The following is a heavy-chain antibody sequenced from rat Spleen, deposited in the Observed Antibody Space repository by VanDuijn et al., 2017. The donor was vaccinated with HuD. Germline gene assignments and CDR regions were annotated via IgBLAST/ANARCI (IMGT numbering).Heavy chain of an antibody. J-gene: IGHJ3*01. CDR1: GFTFSDYA. CDR2: ISYDGSSP. CDR3: ATAGTRVSRFAY. Sequence: EVQLVESGGGLVQPGMSLKLSCKASGFTFSDYAMAWVRQAPLKGLEWVSTISYDGSSPFYRDSVRGRFTISRDNAKDTLYLQMDSLRSEDTATYHCATAGTRVSRFAYWGQGTLVTVSS. V-gene: IGHV5-29*01. D-gene: IGHD1-4*01.